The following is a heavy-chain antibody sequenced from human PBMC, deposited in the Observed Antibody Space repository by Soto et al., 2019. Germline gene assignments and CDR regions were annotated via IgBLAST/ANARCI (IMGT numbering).Heavy chain of an antibody. CDR1: GGSISSGDYY. J-gene: IGHJ4*02. V-gene: IGHV4-30-4*01. CDR2: IYYSGST. Sequence: PSETLSLTCTVSGGSISSGDYYWSWIRQPPGKGLEWIGYIYYSGSTYYNPSLKSRVTISVDTSKNQFSLKLSSVTAADTAVYYCARDGIAAAGTFDYWGQGTLVPSP. D-gene: IGHD6-13*01. CDR3: ARDGIAAAGTFDY.